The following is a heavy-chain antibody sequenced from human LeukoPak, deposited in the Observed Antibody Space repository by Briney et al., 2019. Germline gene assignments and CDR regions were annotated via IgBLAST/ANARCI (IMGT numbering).Heavy chain of an antibody. Sequence: GGSLRLSCAASGFTVSSNYMSWVRQAPGKGLEWVSVIYSGGSTYYADSVKGRFTISRDNAKNSLYLQMNSLRAEDTAVYYCARDDILTGPSDYWGQGTLVTVSS. D-gene: IGHD3-9*01. V-gene: IGHV3-53*01. J-gene: IGHJ4*02. CDR3: ARDDILTGPSDY. CDR2: IYSGGST. CDR1: GFTVSSNY.